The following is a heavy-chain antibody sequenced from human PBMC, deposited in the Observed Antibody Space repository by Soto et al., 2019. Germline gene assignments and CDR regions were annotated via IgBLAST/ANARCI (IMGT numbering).Heavy chain of an antibody. CDR1: GYTFSGYY. CDR3: ARVVPGAEAWFGP. D-gene: IGHD2-2*01. V-gene: IGHV1-2*02. J-gene: IGHJ5*02. Sequence: VKVSCKASGYTFSGYYIHWVRQAPGQPLEWLGWISLYSDGTNYAQKFQGRVSMTTDTSTTTAYMELRSLRSDDTAVYYCARVVPGAEAWFGPWGQGTLVTVSS. CDR2: ISLYSDGT.